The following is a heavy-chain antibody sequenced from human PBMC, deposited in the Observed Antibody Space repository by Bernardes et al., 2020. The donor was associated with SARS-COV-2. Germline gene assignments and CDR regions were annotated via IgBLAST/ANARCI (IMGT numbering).Heavy chain of an antibody. CDR3: ARAPWLRGGLDY. V-gene: IGHV4-59*01. D-gene: IGHD5-12*01. CDR1: GGSISSYY. Sequence: SETLSLTCTVSGGSISSYYWSWIRQPPGKGLEWIGYIYYSGSTNYNPSLKSRVTISVDTSKNQFSLKLSSVTAADTAVYYCARAPWLRGGLDYWGQGTLVTVSS. J-gene: IGHJ4*02. CDR2: IYYSGST.